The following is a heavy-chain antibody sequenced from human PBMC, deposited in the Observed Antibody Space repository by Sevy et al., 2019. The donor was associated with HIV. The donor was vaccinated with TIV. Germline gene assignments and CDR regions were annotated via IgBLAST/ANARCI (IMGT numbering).Heavy chain of an antibody. CDR2: ISGSGGST. Sequence: GGSLRLSYAASGFTFSSYAMSWVRQAPGKGLEWVSAISGSGGSTYYADSVKGRFTISRDNSKNTLYLQMNSLRAEDTAVYYCAKEDQSGSSGYYGPFDYWGQGTLVTVSS. V-gene: IGHV3-23*01. CDR3: AKEDQSGSSGYYGPFDY. CDR1: GFTFSSYA. D-gene: IGHD3-22*01. J-gene: IGHJ4*02.